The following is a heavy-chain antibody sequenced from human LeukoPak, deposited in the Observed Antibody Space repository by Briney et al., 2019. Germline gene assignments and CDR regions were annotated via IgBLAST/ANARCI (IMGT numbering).Heavy chain of an antibody. D-gene: IGHD3/OR15-3a*01. CDR1: EFTVSTNY. V-gene: IGHV3-7*01. J-gene: IGHJ4*02. CDR2: IKQDGSEK. CDR3: ARVIFYYFDY. Sequence: GGSLRLSCVASEFTVSTNYMSWVRQAPGKGLEWVANIKQDGSEKYYVDSVKGRFTISRDNAKNSLYLQMNSLRAEDTAVYYCARVIFYYFDYWGQGTLVTVSS.